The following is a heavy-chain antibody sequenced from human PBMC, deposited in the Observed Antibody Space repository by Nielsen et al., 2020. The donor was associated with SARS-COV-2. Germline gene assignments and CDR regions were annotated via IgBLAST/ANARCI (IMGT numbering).Heavy chain of an antibody. CDR1: GYTFTGYY. CDR2: INPNSGNT. D-gene: IGHD3-10*01. CDR3: AADRGIDWFDP. Sequence: ASVKVSCKASGYTFTGYYMHWVRQAPGQGLEWMGWINPNSGNTNYAQKFQERVTITRDMSTSTAYMELSSLRSEDTAVYYCAADRGIDWFDPWGQGTLVTVSS. V-gene: IGHV1-2*02. J-gene: IGHJ5*02.